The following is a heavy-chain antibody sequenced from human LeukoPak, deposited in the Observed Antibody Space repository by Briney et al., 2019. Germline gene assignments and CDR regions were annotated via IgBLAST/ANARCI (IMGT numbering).Heavy chain of an antibody. D-gene: IGHD7-27*01. CDR1: GASFSYDY. J-gene: IGHJ5*01. Sequence: SETLSLTCAVYGASFSYDYWSWIRPAPGKGLEWIGEINHSGTITYNPSLKSRVTISAEKSKSQFSLRLTSVTAADTAVYYCAKEVWAPRFDSWGQGTLVTVSS. V-gene: IGHV4-34*01. CDR2: INHSGTI. CDR3: AKEVWAPRFDS.